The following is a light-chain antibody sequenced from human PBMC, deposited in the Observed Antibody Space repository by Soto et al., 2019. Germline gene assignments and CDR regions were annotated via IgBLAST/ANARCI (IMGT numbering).Light chain of an antibody. Sequence: DIVMTQSPDSLAVSLGERATINCKSSQSVLYSSNTNNYLAWYQQKPGQPPELLIYWASTRESGVPDRFSGSGSGTDFTLTISSLQAEDVAVYYCQQYYSTPYTFGQGTKLEIK. CDR1: QSVLYSSNTNNY. V-gene: IGKV4-1*01. CDR3: QQYYSTPYT. J-gene: IGKJ2*01. CDR2: WAS.